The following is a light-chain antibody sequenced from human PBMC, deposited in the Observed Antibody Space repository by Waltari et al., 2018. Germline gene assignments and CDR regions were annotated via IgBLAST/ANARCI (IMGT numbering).Light chain of an antibody. Sequence: QSVVTQPPSMSGTHGQRVTIPCSGSYSNIGSNTVKWYQQLPETAPKLLIYSSDRRPSGVPDRFSGSKSGTSASLGISGLQSEDEADYYCATWDDSLNGHMVFGGGTKVTVL. CDR1: YSNIGSNT. CDR2: SSD. J-gene: IGLJ2*01. CDR3: ATWDDSLNGHMV. V-gene: IGLV1-44*01.